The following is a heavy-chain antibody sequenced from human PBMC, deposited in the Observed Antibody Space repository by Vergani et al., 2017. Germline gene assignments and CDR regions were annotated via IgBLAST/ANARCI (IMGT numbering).Heavy chain of an antibody. V-gene: IGHV4-4*07. D-gene: IGHD3-22*01. CDR2: IYTSGST. CDR1: GGSISSYY. CDR3: ARDLSRYYDSSGYYLSFDY. J-gene: IGHJ4*02. Sequence: QVQLQESGPGLVKPSETLSLTCTVSGGSISSYYWSWIRQPAGKGLEWIWRIYTSGSTNYNPSLKSRVTMSVDTSKKQFSLKLSSVTAADTAVYYCARDLSRYYDSSGYYLSFDYWGQGTLVTVSS.